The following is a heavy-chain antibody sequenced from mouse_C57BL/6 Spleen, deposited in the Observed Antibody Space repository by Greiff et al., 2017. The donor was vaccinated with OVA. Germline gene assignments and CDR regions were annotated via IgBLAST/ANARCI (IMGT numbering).Heavy chain of an antibody. V-gene: IGHV1-74*01. CDR2: IHPSDSDT. CDR3: ASEGAQALAD. Sequence: QVQLQQPGAELVKPGASVMVSCKASGYTFTSYWMHWVKQRPGPGLEWIGRIHPSDSDTNYNQKFKGKATLTVDKSSRTAYMQLSSLASEDSAVYYCASEGAQALADWGKGTLVTVSA. J-gene: IGHJ3*01. D-gene: IGHD3-2*02. CDR1: GYTFTSYW.